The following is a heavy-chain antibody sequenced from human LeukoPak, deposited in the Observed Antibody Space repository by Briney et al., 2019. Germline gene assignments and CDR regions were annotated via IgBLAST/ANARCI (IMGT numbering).Heavy chain of an antibody. J-gene: IGHJ4*02. D-gene: IGHD6-13*01. V-gene: IGHV4-59*01. CDR3: ASGYSSSWYYFDY. CDR1: GDSISSYY. Sequence: SETLSLTCTASGDSISSYYWSWIRHPPGKGLEWIGDIYHSGSTNYNPSLKSRVAISADTYKDQFSLKLASVTAADTAVYYCASGYSSSWYYFDYWGQGTLVTVS. CDR2: IYHSGST.